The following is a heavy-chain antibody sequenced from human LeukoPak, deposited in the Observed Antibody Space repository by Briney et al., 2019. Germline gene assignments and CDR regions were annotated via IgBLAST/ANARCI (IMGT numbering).Heavy chain of an antibody. CDR3: ARPYYYDSSGYTVYFDY. J-gene: IGHJ4*02. CDR2: IIPIFGTA. V-gene: IGHV1-69*06. CDR1: GGTFSSYA. D-gene: IGHD3-22*01. Sequence: SVKVSCKASGGTFSSYAISWVRQAPGQGLEWMGGIIPIFGTANYAQKFQGRVTITADKSTSTAYMELSSLRSEDTAVYYCARPYYYDSSGYTVYFDYWGQGTLVTVSS.